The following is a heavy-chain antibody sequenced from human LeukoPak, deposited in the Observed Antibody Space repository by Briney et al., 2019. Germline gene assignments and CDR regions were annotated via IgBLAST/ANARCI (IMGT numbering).Heavy chain of an antibody. CDR2: IIPIFGTA. D-gene: IGHD5-12*01. J-gene: IGHJ4*02. V-gene: IGHV1-69*05. Sequence: GASVKVSCKASGGTFSSYAISWVRQAPGQGLEWMGGIIPIFGTANYAQKFQGRVTITTDESTSTAYMELSSLRSEDTAVYYCATRTCMVATYVQPYDYWGQGTLVTVSS. CDR1: GGTFSSYA. CDR3: ATRTCMVATYVQPYDY.